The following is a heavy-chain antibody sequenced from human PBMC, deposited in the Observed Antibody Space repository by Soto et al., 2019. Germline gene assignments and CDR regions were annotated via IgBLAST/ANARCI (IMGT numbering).Heavy chain of an antibody. CDR3: ASPDILTGYYQPGYYGMDV. J-gene: IGHJ6*02. D-gene: IGHD3-9*01. V-gene: IGHV4-34*01. CDR1: GGSFSGYY. CDR2: INHSGST. Sequence: QVQLQQWGAGLLKPSETLSLTCAVYGGSFSGYYWSWIRQPPGKGLEWIGEINHSGSTNYNPSLKSRVTISVDTSKNQFSLKLSSVTAADTAVYYCASPDILTGYYQPGYYGMDVWGQGTTVTVSS.